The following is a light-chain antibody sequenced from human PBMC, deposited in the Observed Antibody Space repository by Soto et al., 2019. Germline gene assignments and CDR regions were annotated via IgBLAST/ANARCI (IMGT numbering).Light chain of an antibody. CDR3: ISYAGSSIWV. V-gene: IGLV2-8*01. CDR1: SSDVGAYNY. J-gene: IGLJ3*02. Sequence: QLVPTQPPSASGSPGQSVTISCTGTSSDVGAYNYVSWYQQHPGKAPKLMIYDVSKRPSGVPDRFSGSKSGNTASLTVSGLQAEDEADFYCISYAGSSIWVFGGGTKLTVL. CDR2: DVS.